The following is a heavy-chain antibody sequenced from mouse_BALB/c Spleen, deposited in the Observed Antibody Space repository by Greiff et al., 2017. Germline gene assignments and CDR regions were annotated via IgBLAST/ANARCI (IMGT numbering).Heavy chain of an antibody. D-gene: IGHD2-2*01. CDR3: ARDYGYDDGTWFAY. CDR2: ISTYYGNT. V-gene: IGHV1-67*01. CDR1: GYTFTDYA. J-gene: IGHJ3*01. Sequence: VQLQQSGPELVRPGVSVKISCKGSGYTFTDYAMHWVKQSHAKSLEWIGVISTYYGNTNYNQKFKGKATMTVDKSSSTAYMELARLTSEDSAIYYCARDYGYDDGTWFAYWGQGTLVTVSA.